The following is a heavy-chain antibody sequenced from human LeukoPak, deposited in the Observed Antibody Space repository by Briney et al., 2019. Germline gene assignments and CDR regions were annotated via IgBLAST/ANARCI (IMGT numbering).Heavy chain of an antibody. J-gene: IGHJ4*02. D-gene: IGHD2-15*01. CDR2: MNPNSGNT. CDR1: GYTFISCD. CDR3: ARARRYCSGGNCYYYFDY. V-gene: IGHV1-8*01. Sequence: ASVKVSCKASGYTFISCDINWVRQATGQGLEWMGWMNPNSGNTGYAQKFQGRVTMTRNTSISTAYMELSSLRSEDTAVYYCARARRYCSGGNCYYYFDYWGQGALATVSS.